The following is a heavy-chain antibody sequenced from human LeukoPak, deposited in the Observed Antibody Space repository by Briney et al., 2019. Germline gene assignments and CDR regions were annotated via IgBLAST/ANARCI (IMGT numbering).Heavy chain of an antibody. CDR3: AGAAVRGVPYFDY. CDR1: GYTFTSYA. J-gene: IGHJ4*02. Sequence: GASVKVSCKASGYTFTSYAMHWVRQAPGQRLEWMGWINAGNGNTKYSQKFQGRVTITRDTSASTAYMELSSLRSEDTAVYYCAGAAVRGVPYFDYWGQGTLVTVSS. CDR2: INAGNGNT. V-gene: IGHV1-3*01. D-gene: IGHD3-10*01.